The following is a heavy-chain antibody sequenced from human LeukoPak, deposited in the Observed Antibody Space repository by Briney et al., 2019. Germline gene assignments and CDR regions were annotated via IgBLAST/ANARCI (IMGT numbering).Heavy chain of an antibody. CDR2: ISASGDVT. CDR1: GFSFSAYP. J-gene: IGHJ3*02. CDR3: AKSLFTSATGTGRAFHI. Sequence: PGRSLRLSCAASGFSFSAYPMGWVRQAPGKGLQWLSGISASGDVTFHADRVKGRFAISRDNSKNTLYLQMTGLRAGDTAEYYCAKSLFTSATGTGRAFHIWGQGTMVTVSS. D-gene: IGHD1-1*01. V-gene: IGHV3-23*01.